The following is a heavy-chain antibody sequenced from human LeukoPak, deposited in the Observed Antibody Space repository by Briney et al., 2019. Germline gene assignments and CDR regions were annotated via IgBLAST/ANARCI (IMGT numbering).Heavy chain of an antibody. V-gene: IGHV3-33*08. CDR1: GFTFSSYS. D-gene: IGHD6-13*01. CDR3: ARGLATTGNPNWFDP. Sequence: GGSLRLSCAASGFTFSSYSMNWVRQAPGKGLEWVAVIWYYGSYINYVDSVKGRFTISRVNSNNTLYLQMNSLRAEDTAVYYCARGLATTGNPNWFDPWGQGTLVTVSS. CDR2: IWYYGSYI. J-gene: IGHJ5*02.